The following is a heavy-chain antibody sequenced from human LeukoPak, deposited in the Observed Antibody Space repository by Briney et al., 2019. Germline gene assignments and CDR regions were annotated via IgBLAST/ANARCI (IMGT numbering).Heavy chain of an antibody. J-gene: IGHJ4*02. V-gene: IGHV3-9*01. D-gene: IGHD3-10*01. CDR2: ISRNSGSI. CDR1: GFTFDDYA. CDR3: AKDTTFAGFGELSAVDY. Sequence: SLRLSRAASGFTFDDYAMHWVRQAPGKGLEWVSGISRNSGSIGYADSVKGRFTISRDNAKNSLYLQMNSLRAEDTALYYCAKDTTFAGFGELSAVDYWGQGTLVTVSS.